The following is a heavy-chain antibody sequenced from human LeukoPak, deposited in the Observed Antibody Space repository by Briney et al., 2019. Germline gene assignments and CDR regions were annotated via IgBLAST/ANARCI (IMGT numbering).Heavy chain of an antibody. V-gene: IGHV1-69*04. CDR3: AEANCGYDYFCY. Sequence: SVKVSCKASGGTFSSYAISWVRQAPGQGLEWMGRIIPILGIANYAQKFQGRVTITADKSTSTAYMELSSLRSEDTAVYYCAEANCGYDYFCYRGPGTLVTVAS. CDR2: IIPILGIA. D-gene: IGHD5-12*01. CDR1: GGTFSSYA. J-gene: IGHJ4*02.